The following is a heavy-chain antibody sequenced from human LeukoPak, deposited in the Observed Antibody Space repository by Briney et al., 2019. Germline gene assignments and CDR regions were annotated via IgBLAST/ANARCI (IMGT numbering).Heavy chain of an antibody. J-gene: IGHJ4*02. V-gene: IGHV1-69*05. CDR2: IIPIFATA. CDR3: ARDRVVPAATFDY. D-gene: IGHD2-2*01. Sequence: GASVKVSCKASGGTFSSFAISWVRQAPGQGLEWMGGIIPIFATANYAQKLQGRVTMTTDTSTSTAYMELRSLRSDDTAVYYCARDRVVPAATFDYWGQGTLVTVSS. CDR1: GGTFSSFA.